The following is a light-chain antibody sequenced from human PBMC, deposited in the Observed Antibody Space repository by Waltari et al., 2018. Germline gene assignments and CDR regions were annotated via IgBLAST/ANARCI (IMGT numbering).Light chain of an antibody. CDR2: AVS. J-gene: IGKJ1*01. CDR1: QILLHSNGKTY. V-gene: IGKV2-29*02. CDR3: MQGIHLRT. Sequence: DIVLTLTPLSLSVTPGQPASISCQSSQILLHSNGKTYLHWYLQKPGQSPQLLIYAVSSRFSGVPDRCSGSGSGTDFTLKISRVEAEDVGVYYCMQGIHLRTFGQGTKVEIK.